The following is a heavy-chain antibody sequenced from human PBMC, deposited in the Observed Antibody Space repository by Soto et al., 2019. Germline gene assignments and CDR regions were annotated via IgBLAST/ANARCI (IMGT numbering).Heavy chain of an antibody. CDR2: IYHSEST. CDR3: ARIPAP. V-gene: IGHV4-30-2*01. D-gene: IGHD2-2*01. J-gene: IGHJ5*02. CDR1: GGSISSGGYS. Sequence: QLQLQESGSGLVKPSQTLSLTCAVSGGSISSGGYSWSWIRQPPGKGLEWIGCIYHSESTYYHPSLKRPVTTSDDRSKNQFSLKLSSVTAADTAVYYCARIPAPWGQGTLVTVSS.